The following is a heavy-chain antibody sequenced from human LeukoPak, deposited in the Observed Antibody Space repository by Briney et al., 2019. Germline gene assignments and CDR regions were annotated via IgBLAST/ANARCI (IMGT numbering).Heavy chain of an antibody. V-gene: IGHV4-31*03. D-gene: IGHD2-2*01. CDR1: GGSISSGGYY. CDR3: ARDRVQLLGPIYYYYGMDV. Sequence: SQTLSLTCTVSGGSISSGGYYWSWIRQQPGKGLEWIGYIYYSGSTYYNPSLKSRVTISVDTSKNQFSLKLSSVTAADTAVYYCARDRVQLLGPIYYYYGMDVWGQGTTVTVSS. CDR2: IYYSGST. J-gene: IGHJ6*02.